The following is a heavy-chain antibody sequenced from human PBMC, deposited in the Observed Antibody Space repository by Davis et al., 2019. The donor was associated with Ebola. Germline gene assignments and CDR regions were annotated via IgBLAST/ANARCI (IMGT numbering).Heavy chain of an antibody. V-gene: IGHV1-46*03. J-gene: IGHJ4*02. Sequence: AASVEVSCKASGYTFTSYYLYWVRQAPGQGLEWMGIINPSGGSTTYAQRFQGRVTMTRDTSTNTVYMELSSLSSEGTAMYYCARGNRGGDILTGCFFDYWGQGTLVTVSS. CDR3: ARGNRGGDILTGCFFDY. D-gene: IGHD3-9*01. CDR1: GYTFTSYY. CDR2: INPSGGST.